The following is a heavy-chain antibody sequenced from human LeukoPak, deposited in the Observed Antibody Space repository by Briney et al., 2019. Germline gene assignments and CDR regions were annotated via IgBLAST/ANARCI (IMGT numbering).Heavy chain of an antibody. CDR3: ARKGVAAAGAFDY. Sequence: PGGSLRLSCAASGFTFSDYYMSWIRQAPGKGLEWVSYISSSSSYTNYADSVKGRFTISRDNAKNSLYLQMNSLRAEDMAVYYCARKGVAAAGAFDYWGQGTLVTVSS. CDR2: ISSSSSYT. J-gene: IGHJ4*02. D-gene: IGHD6-13*01. CDR1: GFTFSDYY. V-gene: IGHV3-11*03.